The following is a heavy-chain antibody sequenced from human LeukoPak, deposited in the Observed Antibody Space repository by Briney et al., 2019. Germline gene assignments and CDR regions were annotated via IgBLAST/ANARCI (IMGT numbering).Heavy chain of an antibody. V-gene: IGHV1-69*13. CDR2: IVPIFGTA. D-gene: IGHD4-17*01. J-gene: IGHJ4*02. Sequence: GASVKVSCKASGGTFSSYAISWVRQAPGQGLEWMGGIVPIFGTANYAQKLQGRVTITADESTSTAYMELSSLRSEDTAVYYCAREGNYGDYTLGYWGQGTLVTVSS. CDR3: AREGNYGDYTLGY. CDR1: GGTFSSYA.